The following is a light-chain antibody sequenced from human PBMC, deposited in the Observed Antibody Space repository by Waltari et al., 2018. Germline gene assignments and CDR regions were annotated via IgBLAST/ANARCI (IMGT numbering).Light chain of an antibody. J-gene: IGKJ1*01. CDR3: QKYVNLPAT. Sequence: SCRTSESVGKYLVWYQQKPGQAPRLRIYDASTRATGIPDMFSGSGSETDFSLSISRLEPEDFSVYYCQKYVNLPATFGQGTRVEIK. CDR2: DAS. CDR1: ESVGKY. V-gene: IGKV3-20*01.